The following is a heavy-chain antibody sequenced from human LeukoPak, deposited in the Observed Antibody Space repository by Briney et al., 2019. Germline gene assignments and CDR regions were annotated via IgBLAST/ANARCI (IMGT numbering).Heavy chain of an antibody. CDR2: INHSGST. Sequence: PSETLSLTCAVYGGSFSGYYWSWIRQPPGKGLEWIGEINHSGSTNYNPSLKSQVTISVDTSKNQFSLKLSSVTAADTAVYYCARGRGIAAAPYYFDYWGQGTLVTVSS. CDR3: ARGRGIAAAPYYFDY. D-gene: IGHD6-13*01. V-gene: IGHV4-34*01. CDR1: GGSFSGYY. J-gene: IGHJ4*02.